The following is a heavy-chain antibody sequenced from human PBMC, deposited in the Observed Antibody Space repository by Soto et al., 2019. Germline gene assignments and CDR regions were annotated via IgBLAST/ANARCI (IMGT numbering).Heavy chain of an antibody. V-gene: IGHV4-39*01. CDR2: IYFTGNT. J-gene: IGHJ5*02. Sequence: KSSETLSLTCTVSGGSITSSSHFWGWVRQPPGKGLEWIVTIYFTGNTYYTPSLKSRLTMSIDTSKNEFSLRLNSVTAADTAVYYCAGQTFTIAAASYGRSNWFDPWGPGTLVT. CDR3: AGQTFTIAAASYGRSNWFDP. D-gene: IGHD6-25*01. CDR1: GGSITSSSHF.